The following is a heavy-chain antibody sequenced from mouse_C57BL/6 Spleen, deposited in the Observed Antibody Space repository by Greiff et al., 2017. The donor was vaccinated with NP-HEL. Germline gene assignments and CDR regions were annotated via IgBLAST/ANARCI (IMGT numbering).Heavy chain of an antibody. CDR2: IYPGDGDT. CDR3: ARDPTTVVAPYARDY. CDR1: GYAFSSYW. Sequence: VQLQQSGAELVKPGASVKISCKASGYAFSSYWMNWVKQRPGKGLEWIGQIYPGDGDTNYNGKFKGKATLTADKSSSTAYMQRSSLTSEDSAVYFGARDPTTVVAPYARDYWGQGTSVTVSS. D-gene: IGHD1-1*01. V-gene: IGHV1-80*01. J-gene: IGHJ4*01.